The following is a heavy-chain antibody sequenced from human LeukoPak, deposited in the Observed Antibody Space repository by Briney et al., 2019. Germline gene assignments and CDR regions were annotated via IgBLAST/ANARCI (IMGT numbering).Heavy chain of an antibody. J-gene: IGHJ5*02. D-gene: IGHD3-16*02. Sequence: SETLSLTCTVPGGSISSYYWSWIRQPPGKGLEWIGYIYYSGSTNYNPSLKSRVTISVDTSKNQFSLKLSSVTAADTAVYYCARDRGEEYDYVWGSYRLPYNWFDPWGQGTLVTVSS. CDR1: GGSISSYY. V-gene: IGHV4-59*12. CDR3: ARDRGEEYDYVWGSYRLPYNWFDP. CDR2: IYYSGST.